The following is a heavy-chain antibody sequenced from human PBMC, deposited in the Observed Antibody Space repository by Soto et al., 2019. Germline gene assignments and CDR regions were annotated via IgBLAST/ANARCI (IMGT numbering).Heavy chain of an antibody. CDR3: AREDCSGGSCFYYYMDV. D-gene: IGHD2-15*01. Sequence: ASVKVSCKPSGYTFTNYGITWVRQAPGQGLEWMGWISTYNGNTNYAQKLQGRVTMTTNTSTSTAYMELRSLRSEDTAVYHCAREDCSGGSCFYYYMDVWGKGTTVTVSS. V-gene: IGHV1-18*01. CDR1: GYTFTNYG. J-gene: IGHJ6*03. CDR2: ISTYNGNT.